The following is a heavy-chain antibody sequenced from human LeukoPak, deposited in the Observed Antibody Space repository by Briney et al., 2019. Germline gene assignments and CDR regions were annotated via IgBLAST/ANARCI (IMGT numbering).Heavy chain of an antibody. CDR2: IDPSDSYT. Sequence: GESLKTSCKGSGYSFTSYWINWVRQMPGKGLEWMGRIDPSDSYTNYSPSFQGRVTISADKSISTAYLQWSSLKASDTAMYYCARPEGYNVCENLDYWGQGTLVTVSS. V-gene: IGHV5-10-1*01. D-gene: IGHD5/OR15-5a*01. CDR3: ARPEGYNVCENLDY. CDR1: GYSFTSYW. J-gene: IGHJ4*02.